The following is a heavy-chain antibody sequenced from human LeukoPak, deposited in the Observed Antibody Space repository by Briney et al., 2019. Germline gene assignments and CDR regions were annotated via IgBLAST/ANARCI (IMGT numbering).Heavy chain of an antibody. V-gene: IGHV3-48*04. CDR2: IGTSSSTI. D-gene: IGHD6-13*01. Sequence: GGSLRLSCAASGFSFPSHSFHWVRQSPGKGLEWVAYIGTSSSTIYQAKSVKGRFSISRDNAKNSLFLQMDSLRAEDTAVYYCARDLQQLAHFDYWGQGTLVTVSS. CDR1: GFSFPSHS. J-gene: IGHJ4*02. CDR3: ARDLQQLAHFDY.